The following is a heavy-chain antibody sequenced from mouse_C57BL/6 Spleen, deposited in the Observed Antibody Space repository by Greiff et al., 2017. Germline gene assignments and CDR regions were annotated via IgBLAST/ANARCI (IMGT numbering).Heavy chain of an antibody. D-gene: IGHD1-1*01. CDR3: ARRTTVGAFDY. J-gene: IGHJ2*01. CDR2: ISDGGSYT. Sequence: EVMLVESGGGLVKPGGSLKLSCAASGFTFSSYAMSWVRQTPEKRLEWVATISDGGSYTYYPDNVKGRFTISRDNAKNNLYLQMSHLKSEDTAMYYCARRTTVGAFDYWGQGTTLTVSS. V-gene: IGHV5-4*03. CDR1: GFTFSSYA.